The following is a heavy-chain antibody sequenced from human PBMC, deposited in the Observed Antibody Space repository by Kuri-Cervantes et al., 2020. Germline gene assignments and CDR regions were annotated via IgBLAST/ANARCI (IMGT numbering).Heavy chain of an antibody. Sequence: ASVKVSCKASGYTFTSYGISWVRQAPGQGLEWMGWISAHNGNTNYAQKLQGRVTMTTDTSTSTAYMELRSLRSDDTAVYYCARDSTRSYGDLRRGAFDIWGQGTMVTVSS. CDR2: ISAHNGNT. D-gene: IGHD4-17*01. J-gene: IGHJ3*02. V-gene: IGHV1-18*01. CDR3: ARDSTRSYGDLRRGAFDI. CDR1: GYTFTSYG.